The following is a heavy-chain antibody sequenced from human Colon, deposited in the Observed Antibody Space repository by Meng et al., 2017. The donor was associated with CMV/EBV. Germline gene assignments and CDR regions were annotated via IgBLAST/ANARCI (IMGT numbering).Heavy chain of an antibody. CDR3: TRDRGCLVTICYASR. CDR1: GFVFNSFW. V-gene: IGHV3-7*01. Sequence: GESLKISCAASGFVFNSFWMSWVRQAPGKGLEWVANINQSGGEKNYVDAVKGRVTISRDNAKNSVILEMNSLKVEDTGIYDCTRDRGCLVTICYASRWGQGTLVTVSS. J-gene: IGHJ4*02. D-gene: IGHD3-9*01. CDR2: INQSGGEK.